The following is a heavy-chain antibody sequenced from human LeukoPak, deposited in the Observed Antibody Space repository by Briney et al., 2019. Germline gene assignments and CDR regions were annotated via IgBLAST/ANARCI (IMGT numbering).Heavy chain of an antibody. CDR1: GYTLTELS. V-gene: IGHV1-24*01. J-gene: IGHJ5*02. Sequence: ASVKVSCKVSGYTLTELSMHWVRQAPGKGLEWMGVVDPEDGETIYAQKFQGRVTMTEDTSTDTAYMELSSLRSEDTAVYYCATLYCSSTSCKTNNWFDPWGQGTLVTVSS. CDR2: VDPEDGET. D-gene: IGHD2-2*01. CDR3: ATLYCSSTSCKTNNWFDP.